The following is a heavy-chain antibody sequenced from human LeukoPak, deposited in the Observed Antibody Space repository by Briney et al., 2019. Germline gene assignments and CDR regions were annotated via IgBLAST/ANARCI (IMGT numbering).Heavy chain of an antibody. CDR2: IYSGGST. Sequence: GGSLRLSCAASGFTVSSNYMSWVRQAPGKGLEWVSVIYSGGSTYYADSVKGRFTISRDNSKNTLYLQMNSLRAEDTAVYYCASSSGYYGSGSLEIDYWGQGTLVTVSS. CDR3: ASSSGYYGSGSLEIDY. D-gene: IGHD3-10*01. CDR1: GFTVSSNY. V-gene: IGHV3-53*01. J-gene: IGHJ4*02.